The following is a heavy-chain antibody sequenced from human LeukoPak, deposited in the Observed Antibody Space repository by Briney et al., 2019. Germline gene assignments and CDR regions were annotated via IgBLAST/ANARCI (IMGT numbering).Heavy chain of an antibody. V-gene: IGHV1-69*04. J-gene: IGHJ4*02. CDR1: GYTFTSYG. CDR2: IIPILGIA. Sequence: EASVKVSCKASGYTFTSYGISWVRQAPGQGLEWMGRIIPILGIANYAQKFQGRVTITADKSTSTAYMELSSLRSEDTAVYYCARSYYDSSGLDYWGQGTLVTVSS. CDR3: ARSYYDSSGLDY. D-gene: IGHD3-22*01.